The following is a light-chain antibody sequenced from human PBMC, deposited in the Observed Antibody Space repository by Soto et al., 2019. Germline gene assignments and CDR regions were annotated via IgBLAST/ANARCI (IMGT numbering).Light chain of an antibody. CDR1: SSDVGGYAY. V-gene: IGLV2-14*01. Sequence: QYVLTQPASVSGSPGQSITISCTGTSSDVGGYAYVSWYQQYPGKAPKLVISEVSNRPSGISHRFSGSRSGNTASLTISGLQAEDEADYYCCSYTRSTTPLFGGGTKMTVL. CDR3: CSYTRSTTPL. CDR2: EVS. J-gene: IGLJ3*02.